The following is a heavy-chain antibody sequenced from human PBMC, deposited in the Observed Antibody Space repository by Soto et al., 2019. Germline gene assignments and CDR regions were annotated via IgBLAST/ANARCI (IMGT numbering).Heavy chain of an antibody. V-gene: IGHV3-30-3*01. J-gene: IGHJ6*02. CDR1: GFTFSSYS. CDR3: AREAGVYGSGSYGMDV. D-gene: IGHD3-10*01. CDR2: ISYDGSDK. Sequence: QVQLVESGGGVVQPGRSLRLSCAASGFTFSSYSMHWVRQAPGKGLEWVAVISYDGSDKYYADSVKGRFTSRDNSKNTLYLQMNSLRAEDTAVYYCAREAGVYGSGSYGMDVWGQGTTVTVSS.